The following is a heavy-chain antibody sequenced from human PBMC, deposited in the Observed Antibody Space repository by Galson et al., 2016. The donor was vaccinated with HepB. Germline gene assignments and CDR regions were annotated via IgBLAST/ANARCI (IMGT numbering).Heavy chain of an antibody. CDR2: ISAYNGNT. Sequence: SVKVSCKASGYTFTSYGISWVRQAPGQGLEWMGWISAYNGNTNYAQKLQGRVTVTTDTPTSTAYMELRSLRSDDTAVYYCARDLQVFSSSYYPYNFDYWGQGTLVTVSS. D-gene: IGHD3-22*01. CDR3: ARDLQVFSSSYYPYNFDY. CDR1: GYTFTSYG. J-gene: IGHJ4*02. V-gene: IGHV1-18*01.